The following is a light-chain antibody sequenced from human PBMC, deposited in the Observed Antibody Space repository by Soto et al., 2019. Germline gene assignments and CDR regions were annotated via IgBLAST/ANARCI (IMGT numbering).Light chain of an antibody. CDR3: QQYNSYRA. V-gene: IGKV1-5*03. CDR2: KAS. CDR1: QSIDTW. Sequence: DIQMTQSPSTLSASVGDRVTITCRASQSIDTWLAWHQQTPGQVPKVLISKASNLESGVPSSFSGSGSGTEFTLTISSLKPDDYATYYCQQYNSYRAFGQGTKVDIK. J-gene: IGKJ1*01.